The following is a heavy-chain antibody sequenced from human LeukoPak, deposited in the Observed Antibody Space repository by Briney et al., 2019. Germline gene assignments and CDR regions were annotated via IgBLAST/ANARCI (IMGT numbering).Heavy chain of an antibody. CDR1: GFTFSSYA. Sequence: PGGSLRLSCAASGFTFSSYAMHWVRQAPGKGLEWVAVISYDGSNKYYADSVKGRFTISRDNAKSSLYLQTNSLRAEDTAVYYCAKPVNLFDYWGQGTLVTVSS. CDR2: ISYDGSNK. D-gene: IGHD1-14*01. CDR3: AKPVNLFDY. V-gene: IGHV3-30-3*02. J-gene: IGHJ4*02.